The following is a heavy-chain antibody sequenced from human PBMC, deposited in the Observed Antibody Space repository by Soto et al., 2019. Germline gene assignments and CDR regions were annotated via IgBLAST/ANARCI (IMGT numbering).Heavy chain of an antibody. CDR2: INPNSGGT. J-gene: IGHJ4*02. Sequence: ASVKVSCKASVYTFTGYYMHWVRQAPGQGLEWMGWINPNSGGTNYAQKFQGWVTMTRDTSISTAYMELSRLRSDDTAVYYCARDQRGYCSGGSCSQLDYWGQGTLVTVPS. V-gene: IGHV1-2*04. D-gene: IGHD2-15*01. CDR1: VYTFTGYY. CDR3: ARDQRGYCSGGSCSQLDY.